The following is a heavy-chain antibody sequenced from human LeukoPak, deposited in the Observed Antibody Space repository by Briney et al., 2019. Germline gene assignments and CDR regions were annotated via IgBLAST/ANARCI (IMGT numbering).Heavy chain of an antibody. V-gene: IGHV3-21*01. CDR3: ARDFTARNYFDS. Sequence: GGSLRLSCAASGYTFSHYSMNWVRQSPGKGLEWISSVDGVSDTIYYADSVKGRFTISRDNAKNSLSLQMTNLRVEDTAIYYCARDFTARNYFDSWGQGTLVTVSS. CDR1: GYTFSHYS. D-gene: IGHD2-21*02. CDR2: VDGVSDTI. J-gene: IGHJ4*02.